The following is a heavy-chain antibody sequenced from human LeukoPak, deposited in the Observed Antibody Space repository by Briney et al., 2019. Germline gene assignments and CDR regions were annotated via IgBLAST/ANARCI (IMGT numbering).Heavy chain of an antibody. V-gene: IGHV4-59*01. J-gene: IGHJ6*03. CDR3: ARDKRVYSSSSRGFDYYYYMDV. D-gene: IGHD6-6*01. Sequence: PSETLSLTCSVSGGSISSYYWSWIRQPPGKGLEWIGYIYYSGSTNYNPSLKSRVTISVDTSKNQFSLKLSSVTAADTAVYYCARDKRVYSSSSRGFDYYYYMDVWGEGTTVTVSS. CDR1: GGSISSYY. CDR2: IYYSGST.